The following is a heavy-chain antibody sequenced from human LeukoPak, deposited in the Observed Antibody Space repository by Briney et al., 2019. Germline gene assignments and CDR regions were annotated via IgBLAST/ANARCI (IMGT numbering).Heavy chain of an antibody. V-gene: IGHV3-21*01. Sequence: GGSLRLSCAASGFTFSSYSMTWVRQAPGKGLEWVSSISSSSDYIYYADSVKGRFTISRDNAKNSLYLQMNSLRAEDTAVYYCAGVVAATSDLDYYGLDVWGQGTTVTVSS. CDR1: GFTFSSYS. CDR3: AGVVAATSDLDYYGLDV. D-gene: IGHD2-15*01. CDR2: ISSSSDYI. J-gene: IGHJ6*02.